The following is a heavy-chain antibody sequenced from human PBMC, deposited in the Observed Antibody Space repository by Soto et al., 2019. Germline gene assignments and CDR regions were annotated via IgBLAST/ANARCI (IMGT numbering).Heavy chain of an antibody. J-gene: IGHJ6*02. CDR3: AKGHDFWTGYSYYYGMYI. Sequence: GGSLRLSCAASGFDFTKSTMNWVRQAPGKGLQWVSGISGSGTNTSHGDSVKGRFTISTDNSKNTLYLQMNSLRADDTAVYFCAKGHDFWTGYSYYYGMYIWGQGTTVTVSS. D-gene: IGHD3-3*01. CDR2: ISGSGTNT. CDR1: GFDFTKST. V-gene: IGHV3-23*01.